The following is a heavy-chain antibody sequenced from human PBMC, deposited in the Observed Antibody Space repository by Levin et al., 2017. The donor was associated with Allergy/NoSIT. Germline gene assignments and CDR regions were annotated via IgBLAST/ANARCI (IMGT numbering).Heavy chain of an antibody. CDR1: GGTFGSYA. J-gene: IGHJ4*02. CDR2: IIPIFGTA. D-gene: IGHD5-24*01. V-gene: IGHV1-69*13. CDR3: ARDQDGYNAFDF. Sequence: SVKVSCKTSGGTFGSYAFSWVRQAPGQGLEWMGGIIPIFGTANYAPKFQGRVTITADESTSTVYMELSSLRSEDTAVNYCARDQDGYNAFDFWGQGTLVTVSS.